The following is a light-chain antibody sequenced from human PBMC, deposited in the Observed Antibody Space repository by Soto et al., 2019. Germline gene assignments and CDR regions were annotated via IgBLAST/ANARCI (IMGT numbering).Light chain of an antibody. J-gene: IGLJ2*01. CDR2: DNN. CDR3: GTWDGSLSAVV. Sequence: QSVLTQPPSVSAAPGQKVTISCSGSGSNIGNNYVSWYQQLPGTAPKLLIYDNNKRPSGTPDRFSGSKSGTSATLHITGLQTGDEADYHCGTWDGSLSAVVFGGGTKLTVL. CDR1: GSNIGNNY. V-gene: IGLV1-51*01.